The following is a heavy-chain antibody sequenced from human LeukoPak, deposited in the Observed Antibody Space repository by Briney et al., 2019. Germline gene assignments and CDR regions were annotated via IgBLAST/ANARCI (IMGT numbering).Heavy chain of an antibody. Sequence: GGSLRLSCAASGFTVSSNYMSWVRQAPGKRLEWVSVIYSGGSTYYADSVKGRFTISRDNSKNTLYLQMNSLKAEDTAVYYCARGGDFWSGEFDYWGQGTLVTVSS. CDR2: IYSGGST. CDR3: ARGGDFWSGEFDY. J-gene: IGHJ4*02. V-gene: IGHV3-53*01. CDR1: GFTVSSNY. D-gene: IGHD3-3*01.